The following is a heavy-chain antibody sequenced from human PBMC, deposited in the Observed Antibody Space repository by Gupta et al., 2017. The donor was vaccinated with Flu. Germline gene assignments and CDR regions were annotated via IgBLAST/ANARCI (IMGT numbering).Heavy chain of an antibody. D-gene: IGHD2-15*01. J-gene: IGHJ3*01. CDR1: EFTFYNDW. CDR3: TTDLSGGYAFDL. CDR2: IKSEADGGTT. Sequence: EVRLVESGGGLVKPGGSLSLPCAASEFTFYNDWMSWVRQAPGKGLEWVGRIKSEADGGTTDFAAPVKGRFSISRDDSKNTVYLQMNSLKSEDTAVYYCTTDLSGGYAFDLWGQGTMVTVSS. V-gene: IGHV3-15*01.